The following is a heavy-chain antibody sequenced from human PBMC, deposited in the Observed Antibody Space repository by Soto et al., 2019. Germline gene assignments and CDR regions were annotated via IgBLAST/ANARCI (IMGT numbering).Heavy chain of an antibody. Sequence: EVQLVESGGGLVKPGGSLRLSCAASGFTFSNAWMYWVRQAPGKGLQWVGRIKTRGEGGTTDDAAPVKGRFTISRDDSKNTLQLELNSLKTEDTAVYYCARDRPYSAGALNSWGQGTMVTVSS. V-gene: IGHV3-15*01. CDR1: GFTFSNAW. D-gene: IGHD6-13*01. CDR2: IKTRGEGGTT. CDR3: ARDRPYSAGALNS. J-gene: IGHJ3*01.